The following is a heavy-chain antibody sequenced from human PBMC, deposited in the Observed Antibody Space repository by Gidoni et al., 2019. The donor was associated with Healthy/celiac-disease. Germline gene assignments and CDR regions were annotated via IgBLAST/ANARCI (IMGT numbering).Heavy chain of an antibody. CDR2: IYTSGST. CDR1: GGSISRGSYY. Sequence: QVQLQESCSGLVTPSQPLSLTCTVAGGSISRGSYYWSWIRQPAGKGLEWIWRIYTSGSTNYNPSLKSRVTISVDTSKNQFSLKLSSVTAADTAVYYCARTPYYDSSGYLTVDYWGQGTLVTVSS. V-gene: IGHV4-61*02. J-gene: IGHJ4*02. D-gene: IGHD3-22*01. CDR3: ARTPYYDSSGYLTVDY.